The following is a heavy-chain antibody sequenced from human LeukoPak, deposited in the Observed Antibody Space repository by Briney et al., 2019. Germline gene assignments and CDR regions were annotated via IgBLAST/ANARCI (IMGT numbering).Heavy chain of an antibody. D-gene: IGHD5-12*01. CDR1: GFTFSSYA. Sequence: PGGSLRLSCAASGFTFSSYAMSWVRQAPGKGLEWVSVISGSGGSTYYADSVKGRFTISRDNSKNTLYLQMNSLRAEDTAVYYCAKIVGNGHDLSPYYFDYWGQGTLVAVSS. CDR2: ISGSGGST. CDR3: AKIVGNGHDLSPYYFDY. J-gene: IGHJ4*02. V-gene: IGHV3-23*01.